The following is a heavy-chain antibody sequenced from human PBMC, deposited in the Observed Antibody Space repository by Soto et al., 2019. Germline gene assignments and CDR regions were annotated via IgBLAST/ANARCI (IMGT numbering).Heavy chain of an antibody. CDR2: IYGGGNGP. CDR3: AKMEGMDPWAYSFDY. Sequence: EVQGVESGGGLVQPGGSLRLSCAATGFTFSDFAMSWVRQAPGKGLEWVSRIYGGGNGPHYADSVKGRVTISRDNSKNTLYLQMNSLRAEDTPVYYCAKMEGMDPWAYSFDYWGQGTLVTVSS. V-gene: IGHV3-23*04. D-gene: IGHD2-15*01. CDR1: GFTFSDFA. J-gene: IGHJ4*02.